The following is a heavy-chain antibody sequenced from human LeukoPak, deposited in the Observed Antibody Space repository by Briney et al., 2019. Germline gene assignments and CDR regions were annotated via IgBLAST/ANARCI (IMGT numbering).Heavy chain of an antibody. J-gene: IGHJ4*02. V-gene: IGHV3-21*01. D-gene: IGHD3-3*01. Sequence: GGSLRLSCAASGFTFSSYSMNWVRQAPGKGLEWVSSISSSSSYIYYADSVKGRFTISRDNAKNSLYLQMNSLRAEDTAVYYCAKDQSGYYTGAFDYWGQGTLVTVSS. CDR2: ISSSSSYI. CDR1: GFTFSSYS. CDR3: AKDQSGYYTGAFDY.